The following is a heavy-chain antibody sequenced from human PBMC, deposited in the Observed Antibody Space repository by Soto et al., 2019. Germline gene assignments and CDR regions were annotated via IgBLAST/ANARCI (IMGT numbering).Heavy chain of an antibody. D-gene: IGHD6-25*01. CDR2: IKSVTDGGTT. Sequence: VQLVESGGGLAKPGGSLRLSCAASGFTFSYDWMNWVRQAPGKGLEWVARIKSVTDGGTTDYAAPVKGRFFISRDDSKSTLYLQMNSLKTEDTAIYYCMTHAVIYSRGHWGQGTLVTVAS. V-gene: IGHV3-15*01. CDR3: MTHAVIYSRGH. J-gene: IGHJ4*02. CDR1: GFTFSYDW.